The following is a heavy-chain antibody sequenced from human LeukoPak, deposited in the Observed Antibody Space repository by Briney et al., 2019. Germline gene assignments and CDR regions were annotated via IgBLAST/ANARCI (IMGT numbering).Heavy chain of an antibody. J-gene: IGHJ5*02. D-gene: IGHD2-2*01. CDR3: ALLSNYCSSTSCPLGWFYP. CDR1: GVTFSTYT. V-gene: IGHV1-69*02. CDR2: IIPILGIA. Sequence: KVSSKASGVTFSTYTISWVRPAPRQGLEWMGRIIPILGIANYAQKFQGRVTITADKSTSTAYMELSSLRSEDTAVYYCALLSNYCSSTSCPLGWFYPCGQGTLVTVSS.